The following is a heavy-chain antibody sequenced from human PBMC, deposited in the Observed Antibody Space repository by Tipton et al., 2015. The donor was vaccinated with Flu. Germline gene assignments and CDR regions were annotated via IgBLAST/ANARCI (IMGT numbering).Heavy chain of an antibody. CDR1: GFTVSVNY. CDR2: IYDGGTT. J-gene: IGHJ4*02. CDR3: TRDPRSGSYGGGY. V-gene: IGHV3-66*01. D-gene: IGHD3-16*01. Sequence: SLRLSCAASGFTVSVNYMSWVRQAPGKGLEWVSVIYDGGTTNYADSVKGRFTMSRDKSWKTVFLEMKSLRAEDTAVYFCTRDPRSGSYGGGYWGQGTLVTVSS.